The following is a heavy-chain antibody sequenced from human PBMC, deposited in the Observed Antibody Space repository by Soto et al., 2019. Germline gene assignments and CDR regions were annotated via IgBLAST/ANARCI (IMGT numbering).Heavy chain of an antibody. Sequence: SETLSLTCTVAGGSISSYYWSWLRQPPGKGLERIGYIYYSGSNNYNPSIKRQDTISVDKSKNQFSLKLSSVTAADTAVYYCARANISSSWYYYYGMDVWGQGTTVT. CDR3: ARANISSSWYYYYGMDV. J-gene: IGHJ6*02. CDR2: IYYSGSN. V-gene: IGHV4-59*01. CDR1: GGSISSYY. D-gene: IGHD6-13*01.